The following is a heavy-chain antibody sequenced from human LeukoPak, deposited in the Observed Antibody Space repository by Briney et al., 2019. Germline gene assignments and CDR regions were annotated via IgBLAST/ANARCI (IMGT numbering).Heavy chain of an antibody. V-gene: IGHV3-30*04. D-gene: IGHD3-22*01. CDR2: ISYDGSLK. Sequence: GGSLRLSCAASGFTFSTYSMHWVRQAPGKGLEWVAIISYDGSLKDYADSVEGRFTISRDNSKNTLYLQMNSLRAEDTAVYYCARVGYYYDSSGYYFDAFDIWGQGTMVTVSS. J-gene: IGHJ3*02. CDR1: GFTFSTYS. CDR3: ARVGYYYDSSGYYFDAFDI.